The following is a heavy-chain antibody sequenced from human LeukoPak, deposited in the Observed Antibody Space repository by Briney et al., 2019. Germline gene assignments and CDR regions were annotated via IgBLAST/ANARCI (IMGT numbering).Heavy chain of an antibody. CDR2: IYASGTT. Sequence: PSETLSLTCTVSGGSISSSSYYWGWIRQPPGKGLEWIGRIYASGTTNYNPSLKSRVTMSVDTSKNQFSLSLSSVTAADTAVYYCAREGVTIGGRGLDYWGQGALVTVSS. D-gene: IGHD3-3*01. CDR1: GGSISSSSYY. V-gene: IGHV4-39*07. J-gene: IGHJ4*02. CDR3: AREGVTIGGRGLDY.